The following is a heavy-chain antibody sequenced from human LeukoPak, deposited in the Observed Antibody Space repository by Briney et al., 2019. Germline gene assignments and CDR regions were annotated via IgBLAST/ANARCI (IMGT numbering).Heavy chain of an antibody. D-gene: IGHD2-2*01. V-gene: IGHV3-30-3*02. CDR1: GFIFDTYA. CDR3: AKGAGYCSSTSCRNWFDP. CDR2: ISFDGNYK. J-gene: IGHJ5*02. Sequence: GGSLRLSCATSGFIFDTYAMHWVRQAPGKGLEWVAFISFDGNYKYYADSVKGRFAISRDNSKNTLYLQMNSLRAEDTAVYYCAKGAGYCSSTSCRNWFDPWGQGTLVTVSS.